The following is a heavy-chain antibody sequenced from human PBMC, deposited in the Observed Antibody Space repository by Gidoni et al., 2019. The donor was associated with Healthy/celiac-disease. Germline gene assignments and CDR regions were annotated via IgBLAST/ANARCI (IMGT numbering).Heavy chain of an antibody. D-gene: IGHD3-16*01. J-gene: IGHJ4*02. Sequence: QVQLQASGPVLVKPSENLSLTCTVSGGSISSYYWSWIRQPPGTGLEWIGYIYYSGYTNYNRALRSRVTISVDTSKNQFSLKLSSVTAADTAVYYCAREDDYFDYWGQGTLVTGSS. CDR1: GGSISSYY. CDR2: IYYSGYT. V-gene: IGHV4-59*01. CDR3: AREDDYFDY.